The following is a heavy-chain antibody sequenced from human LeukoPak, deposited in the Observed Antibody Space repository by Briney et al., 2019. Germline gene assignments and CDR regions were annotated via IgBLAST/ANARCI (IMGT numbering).Heavy chain of an antibody. D-gene: IGHD3-10*01. J-gene: IGHJ4*02. CDR1: GGPLNRFY. CDR3: ARVGFGELSSPYFDY. V-gene: IGHV4-59*13. Sequence: AVPLTLPCTVSGGPLNRFYWSWIPKPPGKGLEWIGEISYSGTTNYSLSLKSRVTISIDASNNQLSLRLSSVTAADTAIFYCARVGFGELSSPYFDYWGQGTLVSVSS. CDR2: ISYSGTT.